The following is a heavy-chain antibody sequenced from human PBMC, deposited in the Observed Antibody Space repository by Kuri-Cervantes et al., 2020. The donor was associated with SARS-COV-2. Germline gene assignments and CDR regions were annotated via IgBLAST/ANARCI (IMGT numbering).Heavy chain of an antibody. J-gene: IGHJ6*03. CDR3: ARSGYYSRGVTYYYMDV. CDR1: GGSISSGDYY. Sequence: SETLSLTCTVSGGSISSGDYYWSWIRQPPGKGLEWIGRIYTSGSTNYNPSLKSRVTISLDTSRNQFSLKLSSVTAADSAVYYCARSGYYSRGVTYYYMDVWDKGTTVTVSS. D-gene: IGHD3-22*01. V-gene: IGHV4-61*02. CDR2: IYTSGST.